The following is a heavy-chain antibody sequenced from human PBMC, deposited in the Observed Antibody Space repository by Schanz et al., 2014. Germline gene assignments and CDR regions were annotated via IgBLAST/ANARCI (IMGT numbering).Heavy chain of an antibody. CDR1: GFTLSNYA. D-gene: IGHD3-9*01. Sequence: EVHLLESGGGLAQPGGSLRLSCAASGFTLSNYAMSWVRPAPGKGLEWVSALSEGGGGTHYADSVRGRFTISSDSSKNALYLQMSSLRADDTAVYYCAKAADWPVTRFDPWGQGTLVTVSS. V-gene: IGHV3-23*01. J-gene: IGHJ5*02. CDR2: LSEGGGGT. CDR3: AKAADWPVTRFDP.